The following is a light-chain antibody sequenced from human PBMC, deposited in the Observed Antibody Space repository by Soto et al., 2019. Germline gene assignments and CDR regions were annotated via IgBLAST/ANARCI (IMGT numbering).Light chain of an antibody. Sequence: QSALTQPRSVSGSPGQSVTISCTGTSTDVGTYNYVSWYRQHPGKAPNLMIYDVTKRPSGVPDRFSGSKSGNTASLTISGLQAEDEADYYCCSYAGTYTVLFGGGTKLTVL. CDR3: CSYAGTYTVL. CDR1: STDVGTYNY. V-gene: IGLV2-11*01. CDR2: DVT. J-gene: IGLJ2*01.